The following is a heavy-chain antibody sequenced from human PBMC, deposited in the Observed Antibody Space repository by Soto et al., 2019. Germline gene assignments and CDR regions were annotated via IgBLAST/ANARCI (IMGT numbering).Heavy chain of an antibody. D-gene: IGHD6-19*01. CDR1: GGTFSSYT. V-gene: IGHV1-69*02. Sequence: ASVKVSCKASGGTFSSYTISWVRQAPGQGLEWMGRINPTRGITNYAQKFRDRVTVTADPSISTAYMEFSRLSSDDTAVYYCAKGVTAATSGWLSHFDTWGQGTVVTVSS. CDR3: AKGVTAATSGWLSHFDT. CDR2: INPTRGIT. J-gene: IGHJ4*02.